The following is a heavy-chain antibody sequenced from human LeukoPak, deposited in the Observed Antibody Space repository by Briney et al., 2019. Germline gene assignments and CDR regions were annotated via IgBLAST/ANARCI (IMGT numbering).Heavy chain of an antibody. Sequence: GASVKVSCKASGYTFTSYYMHWVRQAPGQGLEWMGIINPTGGSTSYAQKFQGRVTMTRDTSTSTVYIELSSLRSEDTAVYYCARDGAEGYSSSWYAFDIWGQGTMVTVSS. D-gene: IGHD6-13*01. V-gene: IGHV1-46*01. CDR1: GYTFTSYY. CDR2: INPTGGST. J-gene: IGHJ3*02. CDR3: ARDGAEGYSSSWYAFDI.